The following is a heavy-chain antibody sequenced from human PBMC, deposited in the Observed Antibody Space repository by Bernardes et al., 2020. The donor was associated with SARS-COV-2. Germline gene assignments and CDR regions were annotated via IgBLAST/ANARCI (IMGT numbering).Heavy chain of an antibody. CDR2: ISSSSYI. V-gene: IGHV3-21*01. CDR1: GFTFSSYS. D-gene: IGHD3-22*01. CDR3: ARGPGVVITNFDY. Sequence: GGSLRLSCAASGFTFSSYSMNWVRQAPGKGLEWVSSISSSSYIYYTDSVKGRFTISRDNAKNSLYLQMNSLRAEDTAVYYCARGPGVVITNFDYWGQGIMVTVSS. J-gene: IGHJ4*02.